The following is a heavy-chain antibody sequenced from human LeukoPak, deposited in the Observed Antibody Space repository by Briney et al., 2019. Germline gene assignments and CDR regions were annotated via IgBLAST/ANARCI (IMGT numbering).Heavy chain of an antibody. CDR2: ISYDGSNK. Sequence: TGGSLRLSCAASGFTFSSYAMHWVRQAPGKGLEWVAVISYDGSNKYYADSVKGRFTISRDNSKNTLYLQMNSLGAEDTAVYYCARDRSSWGRSGWYTIDYWGQGTLVTVSS. D-gene: IGHD6-19*01. J-gene: IGHJ4*02. CDR3: ARDRSSWGRSGWYTIDY. V-gene: IGHV3-30-3*01. CDR1: GFTFSSYA.